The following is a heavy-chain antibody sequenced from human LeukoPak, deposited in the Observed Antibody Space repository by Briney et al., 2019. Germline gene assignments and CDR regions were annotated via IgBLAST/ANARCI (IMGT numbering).Heavy chain of an antibody. J-gene: IGHJ4*02. CDR3: ARPYDSSGYYFDY. Sequence: GGSLRLSCAASGFTFSSHWMHWVRQVPGKGLVWVSRVNGDGSSRSYADSVEGRFTTSRDNSKNTLYLQMNSLRAEDTAVYYCARPYDSSGYYFDYWGQGTLVTVSS. CDR1: GFTFSSHW. CDR2: VNGDGSSR. V-gene: IGHV3-74*01. D-gene: IGHD3-22*01.